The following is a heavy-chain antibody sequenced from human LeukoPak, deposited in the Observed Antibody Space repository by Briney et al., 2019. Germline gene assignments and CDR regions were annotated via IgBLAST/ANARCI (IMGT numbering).Heavy chain of an antibody. Sequence: GGSLRLSCAASGFTFSSYWMSWVRQAPGKGLEWVSTIKGGGSDNHYVDSVKGRVTISRDNAKNSLYLQMNSLRAEDTAVYYCAWNLGYYRGEFWGEGTLVSVFS. V-gene: IGHV3-7*01. CDR2: IKGGGSDN. CDR1: GFTFSSYW. CDR3: AWNLGYYRGEF. J-gene: IGHJ4*02. D-gene: IGHD1-26*01.